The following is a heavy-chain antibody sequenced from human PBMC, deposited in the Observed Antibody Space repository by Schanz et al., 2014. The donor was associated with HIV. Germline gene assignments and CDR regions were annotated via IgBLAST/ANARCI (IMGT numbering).Heavy chain of an antibody. D-gene: IGHD3-22*01. Sequence: QVQLVESGGGVVQPGRSLRLSCAGSGFSFDTFGIHWVRQAPGKGLEWLAVISYDGRNKKFANSVKGRFTISRDNSKNTVYLQVKSLRAEDTAMYYCAKDRNHYDSRYLGKGNYYYYYGMDVWGQGTTVTVS. CDR1: GFSFDTFG. J-gene: IGHJ6*02. CDR3: AKDRNHYDSRYLGKGNYYYYYGMDV. V-gene: IGHV3-30*18. CDR2: ISYDGRNK.